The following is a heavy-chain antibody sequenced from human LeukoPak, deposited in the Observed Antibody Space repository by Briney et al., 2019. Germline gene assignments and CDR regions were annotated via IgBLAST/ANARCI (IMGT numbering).Heavy chain of an antibody. CDR2: INHSGST. CDR3: ARGKRGYSSSWYDY. CDR1: GGSISSSSYY. Sequence: SETLSLTCTVSGGSISSSSYYWGWIRQPPGKGLEWIGEINHSGSTNYNPSLKSRVTISVDTSKNQFSLKLSSVTAADTAVYYCARGKRGYSSSWYDYWGQGTLVTVSS. J-gene: IGHJ4*02. D-gene: IGHD6-13*01. V-gene: IGHV4-39*07.